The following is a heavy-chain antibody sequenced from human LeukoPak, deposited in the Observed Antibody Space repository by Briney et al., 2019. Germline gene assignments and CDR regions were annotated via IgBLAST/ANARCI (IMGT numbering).Heavy chain of an antibody. V-gene: IGHV4-39*07. CDR2: IYHSGNT. D-gene: IGHD2-2*01. Sequence: SETLSLTCTVSGGSISSSSYHWGWIRQPPGKGLEWIGDIYHSGNTNYNPSLESRVTISVDKSKNQFSLKLTSVTAADTAMYFCTRGMPYSMDVWGKGTTVTVSS. CDR3: TRGMPYSMDV. J-gene: IGHJ6*03. CDR1: GGSISSSSYH.